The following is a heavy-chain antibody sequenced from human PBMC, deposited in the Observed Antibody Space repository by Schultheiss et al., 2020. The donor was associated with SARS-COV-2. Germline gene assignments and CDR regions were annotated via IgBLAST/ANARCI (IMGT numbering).Heavy chain of an antibody. D-gene: IGHD3-3*01. J-gene: IGHJ2*01. CDR1: GFTVSSNY. CDR3: AKVGITIFNWYFDL. Sequence: GGSLRLSCAASGFTVSSNYMSWVRQAPGKGLEWVAVISYDGSNKYYADSVKGRFTISRDNSKNTLYLQMNSLRAEDTAVYYCAKVGITIFNWYFDLWGRGTLVTVSS. V-gene: IGHV3-30*18. CDR2: ISYDGSNK.